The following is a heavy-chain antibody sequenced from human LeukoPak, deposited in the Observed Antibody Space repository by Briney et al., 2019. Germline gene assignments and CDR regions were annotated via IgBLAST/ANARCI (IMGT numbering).Heavy chain of an antibody. D-gene: IGHD2-8*01. Sequence: GGSLRLSCAASGFTFSSYEMNWVRQAPGKGLEWVSYISTSGRTIYYADSVRGRFTISRDNAQNSLYLQMNSLRAEDTAVYYCARGLSVYARTLYYFDSWGQGTLVTVSS. CDR3: ARGLSVYARTLYYFDS. V-gene: IGHV3-48*03. CDR1: GFTFSSYE. J-gene: IGHJ4*02. CDR2: ISTSGRTI.